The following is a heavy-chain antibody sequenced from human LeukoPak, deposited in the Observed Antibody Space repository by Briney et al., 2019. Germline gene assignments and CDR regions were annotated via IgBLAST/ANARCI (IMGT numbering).Heavy chain of an antibody. CDR3: ATSESQTRFDF. CDR1: GYSFTSYW. Sequence: GESLKISCRTSGYSFTSYWIAWVRQMPGKGLEWMGIIYPGDSDTRYSPSFQGQVTISADKSISTAYLQWSSLKASDTAMYYCATSESQTRFDFWGQGTLVTVYS. D-gene: IGHD1/OR15-1a*01. J-gene: IGHJ4*02. CDR2: IYPGDSDT. V-gene: IGHV5-51*01.